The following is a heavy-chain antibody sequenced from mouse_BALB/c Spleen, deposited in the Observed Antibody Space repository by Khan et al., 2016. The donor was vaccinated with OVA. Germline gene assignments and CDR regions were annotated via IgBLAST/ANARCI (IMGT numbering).Heavy chain of an antibody. CDR3: ARGPRGY. CDR2: IDPANGNT. J-gene: IGHJ2*01. V-gene: IGHV14-3*02. Sequence: VQLQQSGAELVKPGASVKLSCTASGYNFKDTPMHWVKQRPEQGLEWIGRIDPANGNTHYDPKFQGKATITADTSSNTAYLQLSSLTSECTAVYYCARGPRGYWGQGTTLTVSS. CDR1: GYNFKDTP.